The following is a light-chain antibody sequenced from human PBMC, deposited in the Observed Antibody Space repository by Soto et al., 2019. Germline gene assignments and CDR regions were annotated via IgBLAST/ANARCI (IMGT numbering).Light chain of an antibody. Sequence: QSVLTQPASVSGSPGQSITISCTGTSSDVGSYNLVSWYQQHPGKAPKLMIYEVSKRPSGVSNRFSGSKSGNTASLTISGLQAEDEDDYYCCSYAGSSTFVVFGGGTKLTV. CDR3: CSYAGSSTFVV. CDR2: EVS. J-gene: IGLJ2*01. V-gene: IGLV2-23*02. CDR1: SSDVGSYNL.